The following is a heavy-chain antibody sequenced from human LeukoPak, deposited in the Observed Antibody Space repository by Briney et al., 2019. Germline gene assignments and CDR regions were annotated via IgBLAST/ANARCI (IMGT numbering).Heavy chain of an antibody. CDR3: ARDAGRGDIPMAFFY. CDR1: GGSFSGYY. Sequence: SETLSLTCAVYGGSFSGYYWSWIRQPPGKGLEWIGEINHSGSTNYNPSLKSRVTISVDTSKNQFSLKLSSVTAADTDVYYCARDAGRGDIPMAFFYWGQGTLVTVSS. J-gene: IGHJ4*02. CDR2: INHSGST. D-gene: IGHD5-18*01. V-gene: IGHV4-34*01.